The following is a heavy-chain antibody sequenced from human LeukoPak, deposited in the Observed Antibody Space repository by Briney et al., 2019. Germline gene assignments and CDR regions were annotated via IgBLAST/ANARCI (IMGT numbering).Heavy chain of an antibody. Sequence: SETLSLTCAVYGGSFSGYYWSWIRQPPGKGLEWSGEINHSGSTNYNPSLKSRVTISVDTSKNQFSLKLSSVTAADTAVYYCAREAVRVTFDYWGQGTLVTVSS. CDR2: INHSGST. CDR3: AREAVRVTFDY. V-gene: IGHV4-34*01. CDR1: GGSFSGYY. D-gene: IGHD3-10*01. J-gene: IGHJ4*02.